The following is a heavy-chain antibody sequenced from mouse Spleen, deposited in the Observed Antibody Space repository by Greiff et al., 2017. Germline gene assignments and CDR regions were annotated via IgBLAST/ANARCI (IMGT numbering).Heavy chain of an antibody. D-gene: IGHD2-5*01. CDR1: GFNIKDYY. CDR2: IDPEDGET. Sequence: EVQLQQSGAELVKPGASVKLSCTASGFNIKDYYMHWVKQRTEQGLEWIGRIDPEDGETKYAPEFQGKATITADTSSNTAYLQLSSLTSEDTAVYYCARDYSNLFAYWGQGTLVTVSA. J-gene: IGHJ3*01. CDR3: ARDYSNLFAY. V-gene: IGHV14-2*01.